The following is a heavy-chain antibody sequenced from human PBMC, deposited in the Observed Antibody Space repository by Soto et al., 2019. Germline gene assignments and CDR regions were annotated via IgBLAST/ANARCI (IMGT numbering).Heavy chain of an antibody. CDR1: GFSFSSYW. D-gene: IGHD1-1*01. Sequence: EVQLVESGGGLVQPGGSLRLSCAASGFSFSSYWMHWVRQAPGKGLVWVSRINTDGSSTSYADSVKGRFTFSRDNAKNKLYLQMNSLRAEDTAVYYCAREVGTTWFDPWGQGTLVTVSS. V-gene: IGHV3-74*01. J-gene: IGHJ5*02. CDR3: AREVGTTWFDP. CDR2: INTDGSST.